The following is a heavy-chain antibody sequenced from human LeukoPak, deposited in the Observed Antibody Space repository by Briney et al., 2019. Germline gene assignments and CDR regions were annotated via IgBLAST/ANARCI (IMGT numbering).Heavy chain of an antibody. D-gene: IGHD4-23*01. CDR1: GGSISSYY. Sequence: SETLSLTCTVSGGSISSYYWSWIRQPPGKGLEWIGYIYYSGSTNYNPSLKGRVTISVDTSKNQFSLKLSSVTAADTAVYYCARQSTVVTVDYWGQGTLVTVSS. J-gene: IGHJ4*02. CDR2: IYYSGST. CDR3: ARQSTVVTVDY. V-gene: IGHV4-59*08.